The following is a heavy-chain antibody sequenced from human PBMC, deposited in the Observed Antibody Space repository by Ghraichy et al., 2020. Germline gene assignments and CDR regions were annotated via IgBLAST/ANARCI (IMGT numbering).Heavy chain of an antibody. D-gene: IGHD3-10*01. CDR1: GFTFSSYG. CDR2: IWYDGSNK. J-gene: IGHJ6*03. Sequence: GGSLRLSCAASGFTFSSYGMHWVRQAPGKGLDWVAVIWYDGSNKYYADSVKGRFTISRDNSKNTLYLQMNSLRAEDTAVYYCARVTGYYGSGSYGGSYYYYMDVWGKGTTVTVSS. CDR3: ARVTGYYGSGSYGGSYYYYMDV. V-gene: IGHV3-33*01.